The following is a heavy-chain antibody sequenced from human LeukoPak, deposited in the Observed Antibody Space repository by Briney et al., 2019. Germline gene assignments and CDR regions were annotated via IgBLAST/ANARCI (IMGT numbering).Heavy chain of an antibody. D-gene: IGHD6-19*01. J-gene: IGHJ4*02. CDR1: GGSISTYY. CDR3: ARLRYGSGWLQDY. Sequence: PSETLSLTCTVSGGSISTYYWTWIRQPPGKGLEWIGYIYSSGSTNYNPSLKSRVTISVDTSKNQFSLKLSSVTAADTAVYYCARLRYGSGWLQDYWGQGTLVTVSS. V-gene: IGHV4-59*08. CDR2: IYSSGST.